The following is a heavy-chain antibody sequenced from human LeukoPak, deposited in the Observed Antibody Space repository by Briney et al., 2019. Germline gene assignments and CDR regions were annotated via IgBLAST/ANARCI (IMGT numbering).Heavy chain of an antibody. J-gene: IGHJ3*02. CDR1: GFTFSSYW. Sequence: GGSLRLSCAASGFTFSSYWMHWVRQAPGKGLVWVSRINSDGSSTSYADSVKGRFTISRDNAKNTLYLQMNSLRAEDTAVYYCARENILTGMGAFDIWGQGTMVTVSS. V-gene: IGHV3-74*01. D-gene: IGHD3-9*01. CDR3: ARENILTGMGAFDI. CDR2: INSDGSST.